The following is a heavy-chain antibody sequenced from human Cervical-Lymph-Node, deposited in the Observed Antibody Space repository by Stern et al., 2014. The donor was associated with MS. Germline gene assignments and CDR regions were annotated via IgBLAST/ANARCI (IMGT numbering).Heavy chain of an antibody. CDR2: ISGGGITT. CDR1: GFRFRDYY. CDR3: ARRIQLWSMFDF. J-gene: IGHJ4*02. V-gene: IGHV3-11*01. Sequence: QVQLVQSGGGLVKPGGSLRLSCAASGFRFRDYYMTRIRHAPGKRLEWVSHISGGGITTDYADSVKGRFTISRDNANNSLYLQMSGLRVDDSAIYYCARRIQLWSMFDFWGQGILVTVSP. D-gene: IGHD5-18*01.